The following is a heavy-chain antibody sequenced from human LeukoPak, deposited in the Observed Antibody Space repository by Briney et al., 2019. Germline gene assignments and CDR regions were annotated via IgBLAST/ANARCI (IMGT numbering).Heavy chain of an antibody. CDR1: GGSISSGDYY. V-gene: IGHV4-30-4*01. CDR3: ARAAVITYWYFDL. Sequence: PSETLSLTCTVSGGSISSGDYYWSWIRQPPGKGLEWIGYIYYSGSTYYNPSLKSRVTISVDTSKNQFSLKLSSVTAADTAVYYCARAAVITYWYFDLWGRGTLVTVSS. D-gene: IGHD3-22*01. J-gene: IGHJ2*01. CDR2: IYYSGST.